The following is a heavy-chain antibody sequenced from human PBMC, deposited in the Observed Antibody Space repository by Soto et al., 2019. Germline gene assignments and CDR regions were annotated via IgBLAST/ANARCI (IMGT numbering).Heavy chain of an antibody. D-gene: IGHD2-2*01. Sequence: SVKVSCKASGYTFTSYYMHWVRQAPGQGLEWMGNIKPSGGGTTYAQKFQGRVTITRDTSTSTVYMEVSSLRSEDTAVYYCAREMPSTYYFDYWGQGALVTVSS. V-gene: IGHV1-46*03. J-gene: IGHJ4*02. CDR1: GYTFTSYY. CDR2: IKPSGGGT. CDR3: AREMPSTYYFDY.